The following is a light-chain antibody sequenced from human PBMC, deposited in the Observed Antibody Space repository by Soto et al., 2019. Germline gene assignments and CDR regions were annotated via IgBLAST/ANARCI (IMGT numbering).Light chain of an antibody. CDR3: QQYGSSPYT. V-gene: IGKV3D-20*01. CDR2: DAS. CDR1: QSVSSSY. Sequence: EIVLTQSPATLSLSPGERATLSCRASQSVSSSYLAWYQQKPGLAPRLLIYDASSRATGIPDRFSGSGSGTDFNLTISRLEPEDFAVYDCQQYGSSPYTFGQGTKLEIK. J-gene: IGKJ2*01.